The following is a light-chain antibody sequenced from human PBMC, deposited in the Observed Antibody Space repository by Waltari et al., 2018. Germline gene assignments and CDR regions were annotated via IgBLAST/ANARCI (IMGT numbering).Light chain of an antibody. CDR1: QNVNIS. J-gene: IGKJ1*01. V-gene: IGKV3-20*01. CDR3: QHYVNLPST. Sequence: EIVLTQSPCTLSVSLGERATLTCRASQNVNISIAWYQQKPGQAPKLLIYNASSWPTGIPERFSGSGSGTDFTLTISRLQPDDFAVYYCQHYVNLPSTFGQGTKVEI. CDR2: NAS.